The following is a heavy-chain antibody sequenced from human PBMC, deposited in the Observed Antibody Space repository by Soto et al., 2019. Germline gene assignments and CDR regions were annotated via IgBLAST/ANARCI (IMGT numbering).Heavy chain of an antibody. Sequence: QVQLQESGPGLVKPSETLSLTCTVSGGSIRGYYWSWIRQPPGKGLEWIGYIYHSGSTNYNSALKSRVTMSVDTSKNHFALKLTSVTAADTAVYYCARAPNGYCSGSSCLDWFFDLWGRGTLVTVSS. CDR1: GGSIRGYY. V-gene: IGHV4-59*08. J-gene: IGHJ2*01. D-gene: IGHD2-2*03. CDR3: ARAPNGYCSGSSCLDWFFDL. CDR2: IYHSGST.